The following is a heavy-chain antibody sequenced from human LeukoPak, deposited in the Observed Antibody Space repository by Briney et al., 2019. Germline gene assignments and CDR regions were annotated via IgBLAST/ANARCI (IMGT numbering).Heavy chain of an antibody. J-gene: IGHJ4*02. CDR1: GYTFTGYY. CDR2: ITPIFGAS. D-gene: IGHD3-9*01. V-gene: IGHV1-69*13. Sequence: SVKVSCKASGYTFTGYYMHWVRQAPGQGLEWVGGITPIFGASKNAQKFQGRVTITADESTSTVYMELSSLRSEDTAIYYCARDLGRDILANYLEDYWGQGTLVTVSS. CDR3: ARDLGRDILANYLEDY.